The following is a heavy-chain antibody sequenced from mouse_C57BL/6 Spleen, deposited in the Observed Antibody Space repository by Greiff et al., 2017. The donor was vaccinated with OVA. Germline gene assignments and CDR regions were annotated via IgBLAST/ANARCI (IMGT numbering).Heavy chain of an antibody. CDR1: GYTFTSYG. V-gene: IGHV1-81*01. CDR3: ARGSDGYYSHYFDY. D-gene: IGHD2-3*01. CDR2: IYPRSGNT. Sequence: QVQLQQSGAELARPGASVKLSCKASGYTFTSYGISWVKQRTGQGLEWIGEIYPRSGNTYYNEKFKGKATLTADKSSSTAYMELRSLTSEDSAVYFCARGSDGYYSHYFDYWGQGTTLTVSS. J-gene: IGHJ2*01.